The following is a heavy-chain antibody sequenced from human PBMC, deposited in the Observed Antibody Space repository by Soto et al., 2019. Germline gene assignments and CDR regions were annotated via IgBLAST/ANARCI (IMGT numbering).Heavy chain of an antibody. Sequence: SVKGSCKASGGTCSSYAISWVRQSPGQGRECMGGSIPIFGTANYAQKFQGRVTITADESTSTAYMELSSLRSEATAVYYCARGCSSTSCYTEGYYYYGMDVWGQGSKVTVS. J-gene: IGHJ6*02. CDR3: ARGCSSTSCYTEGYYYYGMDV. D-gene: IGHD2-2*02. CDR1: GGTCSSYA. CDR2: SIPIFGTA. V-gene: IGHV1-69*13.